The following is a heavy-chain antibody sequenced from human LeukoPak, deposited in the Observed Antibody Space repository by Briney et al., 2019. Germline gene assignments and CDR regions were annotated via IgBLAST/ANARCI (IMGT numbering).Heavy chain of an antibody. D-gene: IGHD2-15*01. CDR3: VKGGPSTRTFDY. CDR2: ISYDGNNK. Sequence: GGSLRLSCAASEFTFSSYGMHWVRQAPGKGLEWVAVISYDGNNKYYADSVKGRFTISRDNSKNTLFLQMSGLRAEDTAVYYCVKGGPSTRTFDYWGQGTLVTVSS. J-gene: IGHJ4*02. CDR1: EFTFSSYG. V-gene: IGHV3-30*18.